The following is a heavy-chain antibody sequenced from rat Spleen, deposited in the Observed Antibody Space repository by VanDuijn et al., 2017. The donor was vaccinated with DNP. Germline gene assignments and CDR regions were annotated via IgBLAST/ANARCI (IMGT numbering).Heavy chain of an antibody. Sequence: EVQLVESGGDLVQPGRSLKLSCAASGFTFGDYDMAWVRQAPKKGLEWVATISTSGEYAHYRDSVKGRFTVSRDNAKSILYLKMDSLRSEDTATYYCARHQVRVRNAMDAWGQGTSVTVSS. CDR2: ISTSGEYA. J-gene: IGHJ4*01. CDR1: GFTFGDYD. V-gene: IGHV5-25*01. D-gene: IGHD4-3*01. CDR3: ARHQVRVRNAMDA.